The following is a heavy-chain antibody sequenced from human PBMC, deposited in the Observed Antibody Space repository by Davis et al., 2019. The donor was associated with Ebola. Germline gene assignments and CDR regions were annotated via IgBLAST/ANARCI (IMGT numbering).Heavy chain of an antibody. V-gene: IGHV4-59*08. CDR1: GGSIVGSY. D-gene: IGHD2-15*01. CDR3: ARGGSREWYFDL. CDR2: ISYSGST. Sequence: PSETLSLTCIVSGGSIVGSYWTWIRQPPGKGLEWIGYISYSGSTNYSPSLKSRVTISVDKSKNQFSVNLRFVTAADTAVYFCARGGSREWYFDLWGRGTLVTVSS. J-gene: IGHJ2*01.